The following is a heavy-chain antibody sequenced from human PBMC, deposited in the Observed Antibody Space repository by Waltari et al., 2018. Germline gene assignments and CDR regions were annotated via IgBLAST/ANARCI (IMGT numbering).Heavy chain of an antibody. CDR3: ARAGGRDGYNRWYFDL. D-gene: IGHD5-12*01. Sequence: QVQLVQSGAEVKKPGSSVKVSCKASGGTFSSSASNWVRKAPGQGLEWMGGIIPIFGTANYAQKFQGRVTITADESTSTAYMELSSLRSEDTAVYYCARAGGRDGYNRWYFDLWGRGTLVTVSS. CDR2: IIPIFGTA. J-gene: IGHJ2*01. CDR1: GGTFSSSA. V-gene: IGHV1-69*01.